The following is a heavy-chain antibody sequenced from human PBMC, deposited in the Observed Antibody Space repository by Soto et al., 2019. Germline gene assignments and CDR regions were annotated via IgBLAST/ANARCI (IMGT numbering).Heavy chain of an antibody. V-gene: IGHV3-23*01. J-gene: IGHJ5*02. CDR2: ISGSGGST. Sequence: EVQLLESGGGLVQPGGSLRLSCAASGFTFSSYAMSWVRQAPGKGLEWVSAISGSGGSTYYADSVKGRFTISRDNSKNTLYLQMNSLRAEDTAVYYCAKSKKLGYCSSTSCYAKEGWFDPWGQGTLVTVSS. D-gene: IGHD2-2*01. CDR3: AKSKKLGYCSSTSCYAKEGWFDP. CDR1: GFTFSSYA.